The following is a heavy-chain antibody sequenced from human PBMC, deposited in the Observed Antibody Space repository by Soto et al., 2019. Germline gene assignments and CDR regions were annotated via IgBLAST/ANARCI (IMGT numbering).Heavy chain of an antibody. CDR1: LGTFIIYA. CDR2: IVPIFGTA. J-gene: IGHJ5*02. D-gene: IGHD6-13*01. CDR3: ARCVAAAGTGVEVGWFDP. Sequence: SVRVCCKASLGTFIIYAISWVRQAHRQGLEWMGGIVPIFGTANYAQKFQGRVTITADKSTSTAYMELSSLRSEDTAVYYCARCVAAAGTGVEVGWFDPWGQGTLVTVSS. V-gene: IGHV1-69*06.